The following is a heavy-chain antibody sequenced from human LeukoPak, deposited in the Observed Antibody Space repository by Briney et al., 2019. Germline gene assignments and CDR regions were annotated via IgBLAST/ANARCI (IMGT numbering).Heavy chain of an antibody. J-gene: IGHJ3*02. V-gene: IGHV1-69*05. D-gene: IGHD3-22*01. CDR2: IIPIFGTA. Sequence: SVKVSCKASGGTFSSYAISWVRQAPGQGLEWMGGIIPIFGTANYAQKFQGRVTITTDESTSTAYMELSSLRSEDTAVYYCARVRAPYYYDSSGRSAFDIWGQGTMVTVSS. CDR3: ARVRAPYYYDSSGRSAFDI. CDR1: GGTFSSYA.